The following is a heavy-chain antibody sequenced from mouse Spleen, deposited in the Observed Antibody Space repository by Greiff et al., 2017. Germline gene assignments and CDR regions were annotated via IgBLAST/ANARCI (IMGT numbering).Heavy chain of an antibody. Sequence: EVKLVESEGGLVQPGSSMKLSCTASGFTFSDYYMAWVRQVPEKGLEWVANINYDGSSTYYLDSLKSRFIISRDNAKNILYLQMSSLKSEDTATYYCAREGELLFDYWGQGTTLTVSS. J-gene: IGHJ2*01. CDR2: INYDGSST. CDR3: AREGELLFDY. CDR1: GFTFSDYY. V-gene: IGHV5-16*01.